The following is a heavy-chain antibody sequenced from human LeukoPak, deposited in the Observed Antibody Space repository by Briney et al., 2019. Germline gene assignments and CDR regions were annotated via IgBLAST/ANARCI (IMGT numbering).Heavy chain of an antibody. J-gene: IGHJ4*02. CDR1: GGSISSGSYY. CDR3: ARDVIYCSSTSCSED. CDR2: IYTSGST. Sequence: SQTLSLTCTVSGGSISSGSYYRSWIRQPAGKGLEWIGRIYTSGSTNYNPSLKSRVTISVDTSKNQFSLKLSSVTAADTAVYYCARDVIYCSSTSCSEDWGQGTLVTVSS. V-gene: IGHV4-61*02. D-gene: IGHD2-2*01.